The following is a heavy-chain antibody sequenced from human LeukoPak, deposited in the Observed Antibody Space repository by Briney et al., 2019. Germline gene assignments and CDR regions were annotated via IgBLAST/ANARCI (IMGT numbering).Heavy chain of an antibody. Sequence: GASVKVSCKASGYTFTSYDINWVRQATGQGLEWMGWMNPNSGNTGYAQKFQGRVTMTRNTSISTAYMELSSLRSEDTAVYYCARERLAVAVFDYWGQGTLVTVSS. D-gene: IGHD6-19*01. CDR1: GYTFTSYD. V-gene: IGHV1-8*01. CDR3: ARERLAVAVFDY. CDR2: MNPNSGNT. J-gene: IGHJ4*02.